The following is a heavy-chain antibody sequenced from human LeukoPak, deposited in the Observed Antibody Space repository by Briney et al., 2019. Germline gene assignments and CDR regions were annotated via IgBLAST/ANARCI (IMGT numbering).Heavy chain of an antibody. Sequence: GGSLRLSCAASGFTVRSNYMSWVRQAPGKGLEWVSVIYNGGSTDYADSVEGRFIISRDNAKNSLYLQMSSLRVEDTAVYYCASWAGNTQSDSWSGPFDYWGQGTLVTVSS. V-gene: IGHV3-53*01. CDR1: GFTVRSNY. D-gene: IGHD3-3*01. J-gene: IGHJ4*02. CDR2: IYNGGST. CDR3: ASWAGNTQSDSWSGPFDY.